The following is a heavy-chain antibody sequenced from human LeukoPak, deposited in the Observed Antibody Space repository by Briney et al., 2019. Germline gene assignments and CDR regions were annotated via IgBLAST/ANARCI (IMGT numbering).Heavy chain of an antibody. Sequence: GGSLRLSCAASGFTFSSYGMHWVRQAPGEGLEWVAFIRYDGSNKYYADSVKGRFTISRDNSKNTLYLQMNSLRAEDTAVYYCTAYCSSTSCYNYWGQGTLVTVSS. V-gene: IGHV3-30*02. CDR3: TAYCSSTSCYNY. J-gene: IGHJ4*02. CDR1: GFTFSSYG. D-gene: IGHD2-2*02. CDR2: IRYDGSNK.